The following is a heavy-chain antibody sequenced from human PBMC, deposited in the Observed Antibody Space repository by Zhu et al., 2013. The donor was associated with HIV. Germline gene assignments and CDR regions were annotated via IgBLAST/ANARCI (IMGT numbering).Heavy chain of an antibody. Sequence: QVQLVQSGAEVKKPGSSVKVSCKASGGTFSSYAISWVRQAPGQGLEWMGGIIPIFGTANYAQKFQGRVTITADESTSTAYMELSSLRSEDTAVYYCARALSILVRIAVAGSVGDGAFDIWGQGTMVTVSS. V-gene: IGHV1-69*01. CDR1: GGTFSSYA. J-gene: IGHJ3*02. CDR2: IIPIFGTA. CDR3: ARALSILVRIAVAGSVGDGAFDI. D-gene: IGHD6-19*01.